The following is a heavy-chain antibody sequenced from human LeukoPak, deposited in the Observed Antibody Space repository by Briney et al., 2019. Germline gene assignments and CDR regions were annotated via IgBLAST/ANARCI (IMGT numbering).Heavy chain of an antibody. D-gene: IGHD5-12*01. CDR2: ISSNGGST. J-gene: IGHJ4*02. CDR3: AKDSSEGSPDWLRHFDY. V-gene: IGHV3-64*04. CDR1: GFTFSSYA. Sequence: GGSLRLSCSASGFTFSSYAMHWVRQAPGKGLEYVSAISSNGGSTYYADSVKGRFTISRDISENMVYLHLNSLRTEDTAVYFCAKDSSEGSPDWLRHFDYWGQGTLVSVSS.